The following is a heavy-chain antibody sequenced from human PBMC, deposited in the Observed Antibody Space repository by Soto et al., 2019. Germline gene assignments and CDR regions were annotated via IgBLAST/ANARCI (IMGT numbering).Heavy chain of an antibody. V-gene: IGHV1-58*02. CDR2: IVVGNGNT. CDR3: AAEFVVPAASIDI. CDR1: CITLTSSA. J-gene: IGHJ3*02. Sequence: GGPVKGSWKASCITLTSSAMQWVRPARGQRLEWIGWIVVGNGNTNYAQKFQERVTITRDMSTSTAYMELSSLRSEDTAVYYFAAEFVVPAASIDIRAQRTTVTGSS. D-gene: IGHD2-2*01.